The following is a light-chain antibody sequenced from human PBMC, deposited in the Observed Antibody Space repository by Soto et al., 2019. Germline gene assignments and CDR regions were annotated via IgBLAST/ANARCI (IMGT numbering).Light chain of an antibody. CDR2: DAS. V-gene: IGKV3-11*01. Sequence: DIVLTQSPATLSLSPGERATLSCRASQYISNYLAWYQQKPGRAPRLLVYDASNRATGIPARFSGSGSGTDFTLTISSREPEDFAVYYCQQRSNWPLSFGGGTKVEIK. CDR1: QYISNY. J-gene: IGKJ4*01. CDR3: QQRSNWPLS.